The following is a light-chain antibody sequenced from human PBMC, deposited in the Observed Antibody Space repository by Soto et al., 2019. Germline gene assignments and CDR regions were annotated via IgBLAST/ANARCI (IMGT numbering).Light chain of an antibody. Sequence: EIVLTQSPATLSLSPGERATLSCRAGQSVSSYLAWYQQKPGQAPRLLIYDASNRATGIPARFSGSGSGTDFTLTVSSLEPEDFAVYYSHQLSIWPPLTFGQPTRLEI. J-gene: IGKJ5*01. CDR2: DAS. CDR3: HQLSIWPPLT. CDR1: QSVSSY. V-gene: IGKV3-11*01.